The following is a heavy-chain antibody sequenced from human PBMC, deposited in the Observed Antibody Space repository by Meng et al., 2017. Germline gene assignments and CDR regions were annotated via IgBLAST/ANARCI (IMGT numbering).Heavy chain of an antibody. Sequence: ASVKVSCKASGYTFTGYYMHWVRQAPGQGLEWMGWINPNSGGTNYAQKFQGRVTMTRDTSISTAYMELSRLRSDDTAVYYCAREADVDTAMVAFDYWGQGTLVTVSS. J-gene: IGHJ4*02. D-gene: IGHD5-18*01. CDR2: INPNSGGT. CDR1: GYTFTGYY. CDR3: AREADVDTAMVAFDY. V-gene: IGHV1-2*02.